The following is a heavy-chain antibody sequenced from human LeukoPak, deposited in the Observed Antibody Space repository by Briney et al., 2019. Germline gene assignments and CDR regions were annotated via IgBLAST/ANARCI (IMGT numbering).Heavy chain of an antibody. D-gene: IGHD2-15*01. CDR1: GSTFSSYT. Sequence: ASVKVSCKASGSTFSSYTISWVRQAPGQGLEWMGRIIPILGIANYAQKFQGRVAITADESTSTAYMELSSLRSEDTAVYYCARDGGYCSGGSCTFFDYWGQGTLVTVSS. V-gene: IGHV1-69*04. CDR2: IIPILGIA. CDR3: ARDGGYCSGGSCTFFDY. J-gene: IGHJ4*02.